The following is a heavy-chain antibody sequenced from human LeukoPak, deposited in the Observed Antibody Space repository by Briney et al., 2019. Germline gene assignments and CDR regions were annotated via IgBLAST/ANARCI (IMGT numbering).Heavy chain of an antibody. D-gene: IGHD3-22*01. V-gene: IGHV3-23*01. CDR1: GFTFSSYA. CDR2: ISGSGGST. Sequence: PGGSLRLSCAASGFTFSSYAMSWVRQAPGKGLEWVSAISGSGGSTYYADSVKGRFTIPRDNSKNTLYLQMNSLRAEDTAVYYCAIVHYYDSSGXXYLDXXYGMDVXGQXTXXXXSS. CDR3: AIVHYYDSSGXXYLDXXYGMDV. J-gene: IGHJ6*02.